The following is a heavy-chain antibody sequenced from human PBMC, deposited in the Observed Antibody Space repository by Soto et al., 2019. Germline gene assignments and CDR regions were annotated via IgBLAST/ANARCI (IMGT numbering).Heavy chain of an antibody. CDR2: IYKSGST. D-gene: IGHD3-16*01. CDR3: ARTLDYGHMDV. V-gene: IGHV4-59*11. J-gene: IGHJ6*03. CDR1: GDSIRNHY. Sequence: SETLSLTCTVSGDSIRNHYWSWIRQSPGKGLEWIGYIYKSGSTKYNPSLKSRLTISVDTSKNQFSLKLTSVTAADTAVFYCARTLDYGHMDVWGKGTTVTASS.